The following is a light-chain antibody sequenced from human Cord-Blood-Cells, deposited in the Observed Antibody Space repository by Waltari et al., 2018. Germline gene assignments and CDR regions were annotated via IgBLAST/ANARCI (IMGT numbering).Light chain of an antibody. CDR3: QQRSNWYT. J-gene: IGKJ2*01. V-gene: IGKV3-11*01. Sequence: EIVLTQSPATLSLSPGERATLPCRASQSVSSYLAWYQQKPGQAPRLLIYDASNRAAGIPARFSGSGYGTDFTLTISSLEPEDFAVYYCQQRSNWYTFGQGTKLEIK. CDR1: QSVSSY. CDR2: DAS.